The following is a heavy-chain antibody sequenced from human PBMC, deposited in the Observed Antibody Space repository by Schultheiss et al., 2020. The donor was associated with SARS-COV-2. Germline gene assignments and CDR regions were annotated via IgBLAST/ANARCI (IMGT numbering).Heavy chain of an antibody. Sequence: SQTLSLTCAVYGGPFSGAYWSWIRQPPGKGLEWIGSIYYSGSTYYNPSLKSRVTISVDRSKNQFSLNLSSVTAADTALYYCAREMTRLTEWFDTWGQGTLVTVSS. V-gene: IGHV4-34*11. J-gene: IGHJ5*02. CDR3: AREMTRLTEWFDT. CDR2: IYYSGST. D-gene: IGHD4-17*01. CDR1: GGPFSGAY.